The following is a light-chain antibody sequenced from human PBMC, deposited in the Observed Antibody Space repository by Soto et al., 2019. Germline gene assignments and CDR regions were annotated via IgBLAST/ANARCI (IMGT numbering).Light chain of an antibody. CDR1: SSDVGAYTY. J-gene: IGLJ1*01. CDR2: DVS. V-gene: IGLV2-14*03. CDR3: SSYRSTSTLGV. Sequence: QSALTQPASVSGSPGQSITISCSGTSSDVGAYTYVSWYQVHPGEPPKLVIYDVSKRPSGVSNRFSGSKSGNTASLTISGPQAEDEGDYYCSSYRSTSTLGVFGTGTKVTVL.